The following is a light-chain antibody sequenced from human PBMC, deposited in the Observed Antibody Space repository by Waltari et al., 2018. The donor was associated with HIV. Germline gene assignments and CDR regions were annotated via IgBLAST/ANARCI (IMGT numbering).Light chain of an antibody. J-gene: IGLJ2*01. CDR3: SSYTTSSTWV. V-gene: IGLV2-18*02. CDR1: SSDVSRYDR. CDR2: EVR. Sequence: QSALTQPPSVSGSPGQSVTISCPETSSDVSRYDRVSWYQQSPGTAPKLMIYEVRNRPSGVPDRVSGSKSGNTASLTISGLQPEDEADYYCSSYTTSSTWVFGGGTKVTVL.